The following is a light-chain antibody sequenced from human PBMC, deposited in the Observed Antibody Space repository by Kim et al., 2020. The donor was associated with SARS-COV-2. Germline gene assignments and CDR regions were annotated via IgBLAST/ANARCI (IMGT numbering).Light chain of an antibody. J-gene: IGLJ2*01. V-gene: IGLV3-12*01. CDR1: NTGNKA. CDR2: SDN. CDR3: QVWDSSSDHVV. Sequence: SYELTQPPSVSVATAQMARITWGGNNTGNKAVHWNQEKPGQDPVLVICSDNNRPSGIPERFSGSNAGNTTTLTISRIEAGDEADYYCQVWDSSSDHVVFGGGTQLTVL.